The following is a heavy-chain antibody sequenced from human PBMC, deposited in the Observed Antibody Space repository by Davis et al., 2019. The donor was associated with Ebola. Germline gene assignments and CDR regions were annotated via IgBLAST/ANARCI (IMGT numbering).Heavy chain of an antibody. Sequence: PGGSLRLSCEDSGFTFSSYSMNWVRQAPGKGLEWVSYISSSSTTIYYADSVKGRFTISRDNAKNSLYLQMNSLRDENTAVYYCARGALFDYWGQGTLVTVSS. CDR1: GFTFSSYS. J-gene: IGHJ4*02. CDR3: ARGALFDY. CDR2: ISSSSTTI. V-gene: IGHV3-48*02.